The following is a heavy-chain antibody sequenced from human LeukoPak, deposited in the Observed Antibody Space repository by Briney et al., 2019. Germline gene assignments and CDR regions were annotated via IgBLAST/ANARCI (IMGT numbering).Heavy chain of an antibody. D-gene: IGHD3-10*01. CDR2: IYSGGST. CDR1: GFTVSSNY. CDR3: ARLYGSGSYYKFPFLDY. J-gene: IGHJ4*02. Sequence: GGSLRLSCAAPGFTVSSNYMSWVRQAPGKGPEWVSVIYSGGSTYYADSVKGRFTISRDNSKNTLYLQMNSLRAEDTAVYYCARLYGSGSYYKFPFLDYWGQGTLVTVSP. V-gene: IGHV3-53*01.